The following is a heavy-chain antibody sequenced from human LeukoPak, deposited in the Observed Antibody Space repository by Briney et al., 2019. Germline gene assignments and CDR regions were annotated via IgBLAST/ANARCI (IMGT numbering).Heavy chain of an antibody. J-gene: IGHJ4*02. D-gene: IGHD3-10*01. Sequence: GRSLRLSCAASGFTFSSYAMHWVRQAPGKGLEWVAVISYDGSNKYYADSVKGRFTISRDNCKNTLYLQMNSLRAEDTAVYYCARDCAMVRGVYPIAPFQFDYWGQGTLVTVSS. CDR2: ISYDGSNK. CDR3: ARDCAMVRGVYPIAPFQFDY. V-gene: IGHV3-30*01. CDR1: GFTFSSYA.